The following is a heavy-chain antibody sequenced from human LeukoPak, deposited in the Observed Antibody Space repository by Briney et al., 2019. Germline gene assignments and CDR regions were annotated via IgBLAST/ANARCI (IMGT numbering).Heavy chain of an antibody. V-gene: IGHV3-33*01. D-gene: IGHD4-17*01. CDR1: GLTFSSYG. Sequence: GGSLRLSCAASGLTFSSYGMHWVRQAPGKGLEWAAVIWYDGSNKYYADSVKGRFTISRDNSKNTLYLQMNSLRAEDTAVYYCARELYGDYSNWFDPWGQGTLVTVSS. CDR3: ARELYGDYSNWFDP. J-gene: IGHJ5*02. CDR2: IWYDGSNK.